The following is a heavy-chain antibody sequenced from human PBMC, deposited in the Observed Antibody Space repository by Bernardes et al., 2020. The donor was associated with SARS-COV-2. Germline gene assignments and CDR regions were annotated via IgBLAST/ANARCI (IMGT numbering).Heavy chain of an antibody. CDR1: GGSISSYY. D-gene: IGHD2-2*01. V-gene: IGHV4-4*07. CDR3: ARQVPAAIGNYYYYYMDV. J-gene: IGHJ6*03. Sequence: SETLSLTCTVSGGSISSYYWSWIRQPAGKGLEWIGRIYTSGSTNYNPSLKSRVTMSVDTSKNQFSLKLSSVTAADTAVYYCARQVPAAIGNYYYYYMDVWGKGTTVTVSS. CDR2: IYTSGST.